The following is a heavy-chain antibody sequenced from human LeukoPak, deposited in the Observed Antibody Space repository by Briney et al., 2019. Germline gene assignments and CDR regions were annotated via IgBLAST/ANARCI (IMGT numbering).Heavy chain of an antibody. D-gene: IGHD2-2*01. Sequence: GGSLRLSCAASGFTFSSFRMNWVRQAPGKGLEWVSSISSSSSYIYYADSVKGRFTISRDNAKNSLYLQMNSLRAEDTAVYYCARDPAASDAFDIWGQGTMVTVSS. CDR3: ARDPAASDAFDI. CDR1: GFTFSSFR. V-gene: IGHV3-21*01. CDR2: ISSSSSYI. J-gene: IGHJ3*02.